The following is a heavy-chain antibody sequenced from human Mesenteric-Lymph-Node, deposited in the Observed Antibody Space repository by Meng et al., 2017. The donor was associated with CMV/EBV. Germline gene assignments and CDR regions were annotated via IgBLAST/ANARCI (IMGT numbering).Heavy chain of an antibody. Sequence: GESLKISCAASGFTFSSYDMHWVRQATGKGLEWVSAIGTAGDTYYPGSVKGRFTISRDISKNTVYLQMNSLRAEDTAVYYCAIDFWSGYYRYGMDGWGQGTTVTVSS. D-gene: IGHD3-3*01. J-gene: IGHJ6*02. V-gene: IGHV3-13*01. CDR2: IGTAGDT. CDR3: AIDFWSGYYRYGMDG. CDR1: GFTFSSYD.